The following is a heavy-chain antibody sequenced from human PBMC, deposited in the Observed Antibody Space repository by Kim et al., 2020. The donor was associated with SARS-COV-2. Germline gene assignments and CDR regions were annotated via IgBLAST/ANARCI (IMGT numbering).Heavy chain of an antibody. CDR1: GYTFTSYY. J-gene: IGHJ4*02. V-gene: IGHV1-46*01. D-gene: IGHD2-21*01. Sequence: ASVKVSCKASGYTFTSYYMHWVRQAPGQGLEWMGIINPSGGSTSYAQKFQGRVTMTRDTSTSTVYMELSSLRSEDTAVYYCAIDPIVVVIATPGTPSYWGQGTLVTVSS. CDR2: INPSGGST. CDR3: AIDPIVVVIATPGTPSY.